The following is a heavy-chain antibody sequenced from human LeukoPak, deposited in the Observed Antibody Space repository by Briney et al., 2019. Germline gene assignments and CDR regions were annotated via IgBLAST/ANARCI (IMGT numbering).Heavy chain of an antibody. CDR1: GGTFSSYA. Sequence: GSSVKVSCKASGGTFSSYAISWVRQAPGQGLEWMGRIIPIFGTANYAQKFQGRVTITTDESTSTAYMELSSLRSEDTAVYDCARDRGDYVRFAFDIWGQGTMVTVSS. J-gene: IGHJ3*02. CDR2: IIPIFGTA. CDR3: ARDRGDYVRFAFDI. D-gene: IGHD4-17*01. V-gene: IGHV1-69*05.